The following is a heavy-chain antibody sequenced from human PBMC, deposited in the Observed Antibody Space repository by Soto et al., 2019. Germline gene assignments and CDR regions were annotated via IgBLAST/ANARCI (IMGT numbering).Heavy chain of an antibody. V-gene: IGHV3-30-3*01. J-gene: IGHJ2*01. CDR3: ARDGIGLWFGEFLHWYFDL. CDR1: GFTFSSYA. D-gene: IGHD3-10*01. CDR2: ISYDGSNK. Sequence: QVQLVESGGGVVQPGRSLRLSCAASGFTFSSYAMHWVRQAPGKGLEWVAVISYDGSNKYYADSVKGRFTISRDNSXNXLFXQMNSLRAEDTAVYYCARDGIGLWFGEFLHWYFDLWGRGTLVTVSS.